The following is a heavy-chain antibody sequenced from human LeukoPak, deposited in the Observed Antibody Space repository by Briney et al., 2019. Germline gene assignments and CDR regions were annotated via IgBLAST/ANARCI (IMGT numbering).Heavy chain of an antibody. J-gene: IGHJ6*04. D-gene: IGHD3-10*02. CDR2: ISSSGSTI. CDR1: GFTFSSYE. Sequence: PGGSLRLSCAASGFTFSSYEMNWVRQAPGKGLEWVSYISSSGSTIFYADSVKGRFTISRDNAKNSLYLQMNSLRAEDTAVYYCAELGITMIGGVWGKGTTVTISS. V-gene: IGHV3-48*03. CDR3: AELGITMIGGV.